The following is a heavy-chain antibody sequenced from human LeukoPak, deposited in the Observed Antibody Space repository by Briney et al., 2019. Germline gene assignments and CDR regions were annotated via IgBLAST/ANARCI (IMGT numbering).Heavy chain of an antibody. Sequence: ASVKVSCKVSGYNLTELSMHWVRQAPGKGLEWMGGFDPEDGETIYAQKFQGRVTMTEGTSTDTAYMELSSLRSEDTAVYYCATVDLRAAAGSEWFDPWGQGTLVTVSS. J-gene: IGHJ5*02. CDR3: ATVDLRAAAGSEWFDP. CDR2: FDPEDGET. CDR1: GYNLTELS. V-gene: IGHV1-24*01. D-gene: IGHD6-13*01.